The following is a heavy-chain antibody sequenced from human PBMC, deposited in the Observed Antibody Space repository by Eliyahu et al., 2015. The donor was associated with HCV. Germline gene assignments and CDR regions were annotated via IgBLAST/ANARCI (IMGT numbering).Heavy chain of an antibody. Sequence: QLVESGGGVVQPGMSLRLSCVAFGFTFSDHSLHWVRQAPGKGLDWVAFISHDAADEFYADSVRGRFSISRDDAHNTLFLHLTSLRPDDSGLYYCARAGDYGDYYFDIWGQGTLVTVSS. CDR2: ISHDAADE. CDR1: GFTFSDHS. V-gene: IGHV3-30*04. J-gene: IGHJ4*02. D-gene: IGHD4-17*01. CDR3: ARAGDYGDYYFDI.